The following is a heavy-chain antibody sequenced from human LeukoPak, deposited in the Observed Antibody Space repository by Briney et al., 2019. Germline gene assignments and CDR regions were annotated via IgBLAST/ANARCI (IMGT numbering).Heavy chain of an antibody. V-gene: IGHV4-59*08. Sequence: SETLSLTCSVSGGSTSGFYWSWIRQPPGKGLEWIRYVYYSGDSNYNPSLKSRVSMSLDTSKNQVSLRLSSVTAADTAVYYCARHPFSTPFDYWGRGTLVTVSS. CDR2: VYYSGDS. J-gene: IGHJ4*02. CDR1: GGSTSGFY. CDR3: ARHPFSTPFDY.